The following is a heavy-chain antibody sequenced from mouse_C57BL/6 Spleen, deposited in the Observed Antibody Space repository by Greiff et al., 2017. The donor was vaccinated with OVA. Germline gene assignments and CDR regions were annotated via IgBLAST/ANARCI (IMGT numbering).Heavy chain of an antibody. CDR2: ISTYYGDA. CDR1: GYTFTDYA. CDR3: ARKGDGNYWFAY. Sequence: VQLVESGPELVRPGVSVKISCKGSGYTFTDYAMHWVKQSHAKSLEWIGVISTYYGDASYNQKFKDKATMTEDKSSSTAYMELARLTSEDSAVYYCARKGDGNYWFAYWGQGTLVTVSA. D-gene: IGHD2-1*01. J-gene: IGHJ3*01. V-gene: IGHV1-67*01.